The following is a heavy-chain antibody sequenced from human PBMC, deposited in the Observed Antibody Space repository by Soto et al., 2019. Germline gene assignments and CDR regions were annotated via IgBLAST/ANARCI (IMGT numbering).Heavy chain of an antibody. V-gene: IGHV4-39*01. Sequence: KASETLSLTCTASGGSIYSGVYEWGLIRQTPTKGLDWIGSIFYNGHTHYSASLKSRVTITIDTSKNLFSLNLSSVTAADTPVHYCVRHPDIVGPSPVDAGHGAYNFRVDVWERGHTVAVSS. CDR1: GGSIYSGVYE. D-gene: IGHD2-2*01. J-gene: IGHJ6*01. CDR3: VRHPDIVGPSPVDAGHGAYNFRVDV. CDR2: IFYNGHT.